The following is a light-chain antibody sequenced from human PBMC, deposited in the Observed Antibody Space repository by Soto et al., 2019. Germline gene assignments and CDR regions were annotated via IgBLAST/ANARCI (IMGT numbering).Light chain of an antibody. CDR3: QQYHNWWT. V-gene: IGKV3-15*01. J-gene: IGKJ1*01. CDR2: GAS. Sequence: EIVMTQSPATLSVSPGERATLSCRASQSVTSNLAWYQQKPGQAPRLLIYGASTRATGIPARFSGSGSGTEFTLTISILQSEDFAFYYCQQYHNWWTVGQGTNVDIK. CDR1: QSVTSN.